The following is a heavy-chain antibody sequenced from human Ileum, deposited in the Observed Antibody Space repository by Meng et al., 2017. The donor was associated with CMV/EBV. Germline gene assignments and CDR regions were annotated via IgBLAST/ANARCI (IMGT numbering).Heavy chain of an antibody. CDR3: ARGTSIFGYFDY. D-gene: IGHD3-3*01. J-gene: IGHJ4*02. CDR1: GGSISSYY. CDR2: ISYDGSNK. Sequence: LSLTCTVSGGSISSYYWSWIRQPPGKGLEWVAVISYDGSNKYYADSVKGRFTISRDNSKNTLYLQMNSLRAEDTAVYYCARGTSIFGYFDYWGQGTLVTVSS. V-gene: IGHV3-30-3*01.